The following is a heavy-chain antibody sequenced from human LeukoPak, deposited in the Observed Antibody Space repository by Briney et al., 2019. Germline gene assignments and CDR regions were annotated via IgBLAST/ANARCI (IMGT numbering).Heavy chain of an antibody. CDR2: LYSDGTT. J-gene: IGHJ4*02. Sequence: GGSLRLSCAASGVIVSSNYMSWVRQAPGKGLEWVSVLYSDGTTYYADSVKGRFTISRDNSKNSLYLQMNNVRAEDTAMYYCASAAYDSNGYTANHDYWGQGTLVTVSS. CDR3: ASAAYDSNGYTANHDY. CDR1: GVIVSSNY. D-gene: IGHD3-22*01. V-gene: IGHV3-53*01.